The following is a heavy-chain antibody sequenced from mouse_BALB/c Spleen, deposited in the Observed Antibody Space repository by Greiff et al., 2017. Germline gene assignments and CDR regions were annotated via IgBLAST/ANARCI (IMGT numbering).Heavy chain of an antibody. CDR2: ISSGGST. CDR1: GFTFSSYA. J-gene: IGHJ4*01. CDR3: ARGRGLQGAMDY. D-gene: IGHD2-2*01. V-gene: IGHV5-6-5*01. Sequence: EVMLVESGGGLVKPGGSLKLSCAASGFTFSSYAMSWVRQTPEKRLEWVASISSGGSTYYPDSVKGRFTISRDNARNILYLQMSSLRSEDTAMYYCARGRGLQGAMDYWGQGTSVTVSS.